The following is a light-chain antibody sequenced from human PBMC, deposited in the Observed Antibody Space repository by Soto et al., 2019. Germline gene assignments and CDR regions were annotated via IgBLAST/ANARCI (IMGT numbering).Light chain of an antibody. J-gene: IGKJ4*01. V-gene: IGKV3-15*01. CDR3: QQYNNWPRGLT. CDR2: GAS. CDR1: QSVSSN. Sequence: EMVMTQSPATLSVSPGERATISCRASQSVSSNLAWYQQKPGQAPRLLIYGASTRATGIPARFSGSGSGTEFTLTISSLQSEDFAVYYCQQYNNWPRGLTFGGGTKVDI.